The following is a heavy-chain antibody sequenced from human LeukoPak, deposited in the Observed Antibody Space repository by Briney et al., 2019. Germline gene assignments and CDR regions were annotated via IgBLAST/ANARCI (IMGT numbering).Heavy chain of an antibody. V-gene: IGHV3-30-3*01. CDR3: ARVPGYSSGWADY. CDR2: ISYGGSNK. Sequence: GRSLRLSCAASGFTFSSYAMHWVRQAPGKGLEWVAVISYGGSNKYYADSVKGRFTISRDNSKNTLYLQMNSLRAEDTAVYYCARVPGYSSGWADYWGQGTLVTVSS. D-gene: IGHD6-19*01. CDR1: GFTFSSYA. J-gene: IGHJ4*02.